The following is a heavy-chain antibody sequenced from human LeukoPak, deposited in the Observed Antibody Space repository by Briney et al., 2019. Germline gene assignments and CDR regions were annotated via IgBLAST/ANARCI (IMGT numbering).Heavy chain of an antibody. J-gene: IGHJ4*02. Sequence: ASVKVSCKASGYSFTNYGITWVRQAPGQGLEWMGWISAYNGNTNYAQKLQGRVTMTTDTSTNTAYMELRSLRSDDTAVYYCARPGGTIFGVGLSYAHFDYWGQGTLVTVSS. CDR3: ARPGGTIFGVGLSYAHFDY. CDR2: ISAYNGNT. CDR1: GYSFTNYG. V-gene: IGHV1-18*01. D-gene: IGHD3-3*01.